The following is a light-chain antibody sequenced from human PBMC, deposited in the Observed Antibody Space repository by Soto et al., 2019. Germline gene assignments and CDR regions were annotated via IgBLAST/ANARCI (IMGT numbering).Light chain of an antibody. CDR2: DAS. V-gene: IGKV3-11*01. J-gene: IGKJ4*01. CDR1: QSVSSY. Sequence: EIVLTQSPATLSLSPGERATLSCRASQSVSSYLGWYQQKPGKAPRLLIYDASNMATGIPARFSGSGSGTDFTLTISSLEPEDFAIYYCQHRTNWPLTFGGGTKVEIK. CDR3: QHRTNWPLT.